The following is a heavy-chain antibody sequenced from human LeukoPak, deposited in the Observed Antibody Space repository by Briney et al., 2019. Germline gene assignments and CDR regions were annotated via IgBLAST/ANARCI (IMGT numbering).Heavy chain of an antibody. Sequence: SETLSLTCTVSGGSISSYYWSWIRQPPGKGLEWIGYIYYSGSTNYNPSLKSRVTISVDTSKNQFSLKLSSVTAADTAVYYCATVDTAMAVGYWGQGTLVTVSS. V-gene: IGHV4-59*01. CDR3: ATVDTAMAVGY. D-gene: IGHD5-18*01. CDR1: GGSISSYY. CDR2: IYYSGST. J-gene: IGHJ4*02.